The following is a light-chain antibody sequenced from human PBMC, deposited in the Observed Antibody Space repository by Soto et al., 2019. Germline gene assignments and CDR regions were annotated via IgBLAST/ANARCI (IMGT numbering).Light chain of an antibody. J-gene: IGKJ1*01. Sequence: IVLTQSPGTLSLSPGEGATLSCRASQSVNRRSLAWYQQKPGQAPRLLISHISNRATGIPDRFSGSGSGADFTLTISRLEPEDFAVYYCQQYDNSRTFGQGTKVDIK. CDR3: QQYDNSRT. CDR2: HIS. V-gene: IGKV3-20*01. CDR1: QSVNRRS.